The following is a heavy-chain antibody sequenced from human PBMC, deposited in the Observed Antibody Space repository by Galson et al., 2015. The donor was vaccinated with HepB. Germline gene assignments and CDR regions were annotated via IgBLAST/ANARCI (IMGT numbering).Heavy chain of an antibody. Sequence: SLRLSCAASGFTFSSYSMNWVRQAPGKGLEWVSSISSSSSYIYYADSVKGRFTISRDNAKNSLYLQMNSLRAEDTAVYYCARVPKRSNAFDIWGQGTMVTVSS. V-gene: IGHV3-21*01. CDR3: ARVPKRSNAFDI. D-gene: IGHD1-26*01. J-gene: IGHJ3*02. CDR2: ISSSSSYI. CDR1: GFTFSSYS.